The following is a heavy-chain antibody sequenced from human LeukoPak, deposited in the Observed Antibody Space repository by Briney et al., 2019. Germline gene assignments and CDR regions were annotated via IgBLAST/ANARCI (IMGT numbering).Heavy chain of an antibody. Sequence: PSQTLSLTCTVSGGSISSGGYYWSWIRQPPGKGLEWIGYIYHSGSTYYNPSLKSRDTISVDRSKNQFSLKLSSVTAADTAVYYCAREVDTAMVIKPPDAFDIWGQGTMVTVSS. CDR2: IYHSGST. V-gene: IGHV4-30-2*01. CDR1: GGSISSGGYY. CDR3: AREVDTAMVIKPPDAFDI. D-gene: IGHD5-18*01. J-gene: IGHJ3*02.